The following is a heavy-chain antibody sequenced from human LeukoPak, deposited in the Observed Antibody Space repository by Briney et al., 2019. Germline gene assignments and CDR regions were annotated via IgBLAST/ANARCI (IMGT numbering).Heavy chain of an antibody. CDR2: IVVGSGNT. CDR3: AVAPCSGGSCHPFDY. V-gene: IGHV1-58*02. Sequence: SVKVSCKASGFTFTRSAMQWVRQARGQRLEWIGWIVVGSGNTNYAQKFQERVTITRDMSTSTAYMELSSLRSEDTAVYYCAVAPCSGGSCHPFDYWGQGTLVTVSS. CDR1: GFTFTRSA. D-gene: IGHD2-15*01. J-gene: IGHJ4*02.